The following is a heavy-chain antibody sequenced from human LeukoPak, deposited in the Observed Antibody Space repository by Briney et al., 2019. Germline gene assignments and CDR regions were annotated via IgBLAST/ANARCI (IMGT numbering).Heavy chain of an antibody. J-gene: IGHJ4*02. CDR3: ARVEGGWPFDY. CDR1: GGSISSTSYY. Sequence: PSETLSLTCTGSGGSISSTSYYWGWIRQPPGKGLEWIGNIYYSGSTYYNPSLKSRVTISVDTSKNQFSLKLSSVTAADTAVYYCARVEGGWPFDYWGQGTLVTVSS. V-gene: IGHV4-39*07. D-gene: IGHD6-19*01. CDR2: IYYSGST.